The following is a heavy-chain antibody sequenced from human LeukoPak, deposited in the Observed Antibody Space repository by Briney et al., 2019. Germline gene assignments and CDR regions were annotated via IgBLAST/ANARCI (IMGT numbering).Heavy chain of an antibody. V-gene: IGHV3-73*01. CDR2: IRSKANSYAT. CDR1: GFTFSGSA. D-gene: IGHD2-2*01. CDR3: TGRQYCSSTSCQSGDY. Sequence: GGSLKLSCAASGFTFSGSAMHWVRQASGKGLEWVGRIRSKANSYATAYAASVKGRITISRDDSKNTAYLQMNSLKTEDTAVYYCTGRQYCSSTSCQSGDYWGQGTLVTVSS. J-gene: IGHJ4*02.